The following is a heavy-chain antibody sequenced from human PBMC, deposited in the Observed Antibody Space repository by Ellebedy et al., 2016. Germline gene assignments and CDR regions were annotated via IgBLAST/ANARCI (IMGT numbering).Heavy chain of an antibody. V-gene: IGHV3-74*01. Sequence: GESLKISXAVSGFTFSSYWMHWVRQAPGKGLVWVSRINSDGSSTSYADSVKGRFTISRDNAKNTLYLQMNSLRAEDTAVYYCARGVVVVPAPGLLYGMDVWGQGTTVTVSS. J-gene: IGHJ6*02. CDR2: INSDGSST. D-gene: IGHD2-2*01. CDR3: ARGVVVVPAPGLLYGMDV. CDR1: GFTFSSYW.